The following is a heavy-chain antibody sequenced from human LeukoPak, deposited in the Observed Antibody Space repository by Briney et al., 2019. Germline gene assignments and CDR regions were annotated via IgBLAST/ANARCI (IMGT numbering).Heavy chain of an antibody. Sequence: GGSLSLSCAASGLTFSSYAMSWVGQAAGKGREWVSAIRASGSTTYYADSVKGRFTTSRDNSKTSLYLQMNSLRAEDTAVYYCAKSPWGGSGSYWSYWGQGTLVTVSS. CDR3: AKSPWGGSGSYWSY. J-gene: IGHJ4*02. V-gene: IGHV3-23*01. D-gene: IGHD3-10*01. CDR1: GLTFSSYA. CDR2: IRASGSTT.